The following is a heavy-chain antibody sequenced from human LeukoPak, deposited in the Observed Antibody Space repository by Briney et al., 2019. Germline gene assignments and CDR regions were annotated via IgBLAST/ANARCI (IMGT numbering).Heavy chain of an antibody. Sequence: SETLSLTCTVSGASISSSSFYWGWIIQPPGKGLEWLATIYYSGSTYYNPSLKTRVAIYVDTSKNQFSLMVSSVTAADTAVYYCARVRRYCSSTSCYPARGFDLWGRGTLVTVSS. J-gene: IGHJ2*01. V-gene: IGHV4-39*01. CDR2: IYYSGST. D-gene: IGHD2-2*01. CDR1: GASISSSSFY. CDR3: ARVRRYCSSTSCYPARGFDL.